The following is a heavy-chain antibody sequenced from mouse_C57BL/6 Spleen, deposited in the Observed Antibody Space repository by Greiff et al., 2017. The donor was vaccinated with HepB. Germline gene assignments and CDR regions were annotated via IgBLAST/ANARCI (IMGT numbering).Heavy chain of an antibody. Sequence: EVQLQQSGAELVRPGASVKLSCTASGFNIKDYYMHWVKQRPEQGLEWIGRIDPEDGDTEYAPKFQGKATMTADTSSNTAYLQLSSLTSEDTAVYYCTTSTTVEAKKGDWGQGTTLTVSS. D-gene: IGHD1-1*01. CDR1: GFNIKDYY. CDR2: IDPEDGDT. V-gene: IGHV14-1*01. CDR3: TTSTTVEAKKGD. J-gene: IGHJ2*01.